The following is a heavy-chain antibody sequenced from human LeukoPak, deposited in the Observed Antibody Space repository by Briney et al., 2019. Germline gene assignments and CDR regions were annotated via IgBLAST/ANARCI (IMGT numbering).Heavy chain of an antibody. CDR2: ISSSGYTI. V-gene: IGHV3-48*03. J-gene: IGHJ4*02. CDR1: GFTFSTYE. CDR3: ARVSGWSQQHFDY. Sequence: GGSLRLSCAASGFTFSTYEMNWVRQAPGKGLEGVSYISSSGYTIYYADSVKGRFTISRDNAKNSLYLQMNSLRAEDTAVYYCARVSGWSQQHFDYWGQGTLVTVSS. D-gene: IGHD6-19*01.